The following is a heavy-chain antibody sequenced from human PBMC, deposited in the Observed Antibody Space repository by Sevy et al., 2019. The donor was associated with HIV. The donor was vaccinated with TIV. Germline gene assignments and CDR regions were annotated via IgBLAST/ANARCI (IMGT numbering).Heavy chain of an antibody. Sequence: SETLSLTCAVYGGSFSGYDWSWIRQPPGKGLEWVGEIDHSGSINYNPSLKSRVTISIDTSNNQFSLKLTSVTAADTAVYYCARAFRSVVPATVLGLGFWYFSAMDVWGQGTTVTVSS. V-gene: IGHV4-34*01. CDR3: ARAFRSVVPATVLGLGFWYFSAMDV. CDR1: GGSFSGYD. J-gene: IGHJ6*02. D-gene: IGHD1-26*01. CDR2: IDHSGSI.